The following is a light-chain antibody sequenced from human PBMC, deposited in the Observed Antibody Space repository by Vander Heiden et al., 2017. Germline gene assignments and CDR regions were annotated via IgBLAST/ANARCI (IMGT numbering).Light chain of an antibody. CDR2: AAS. J-gene: IGKJ4*01. CDR1: QSISSY. CDR3: QQSYSTRFT. Sequence: DIQMTQSPSPLSASVGDRVTITCRASQSISSYLNWYQQKPGKAPKLLIYAASSLQSGVPSRFSGSGSGTDFTLTISSLQPEDFATYYCQQSYSTRFTFGGGTKVEIK. V-gene: IGKV1-39*01.